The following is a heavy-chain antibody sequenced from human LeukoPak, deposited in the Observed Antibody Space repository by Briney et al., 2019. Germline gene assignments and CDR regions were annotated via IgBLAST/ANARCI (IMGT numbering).Heavy chain of an antibody. V-gene: IGHV3-23*01. J-gene: IGHJ4*02. CDR2: ITGSGSST. CDR1: GFTISNSG. CDR3: SRDRAMRDNGDYEVLDY. D-gene: IGHD4-17*01. Sequence: PGGSLRLSCAASGFTISNSGLSWVRQAPGRGLEWVSSITGSGSSTYYGDSARGRVTIARDNTKNMLFLQMKSIRAEDTAISYYSRDRAMRDNGDYEVLDYWGPGNLVSVSS.